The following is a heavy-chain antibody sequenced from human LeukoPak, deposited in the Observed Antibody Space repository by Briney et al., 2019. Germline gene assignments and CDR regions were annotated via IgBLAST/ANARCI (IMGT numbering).Heavy chain of an antibody. V-gene: IGHV4-59*01. Sequence: SETLSLTCSVSDVSISTSYWSWIRQPPGRGLEWIGYIYHSGNTHYNPSLKSRLTISVDKTKNQFSLKVSSVTAADTAVYYCARGIWIGEGYYFYMDVWGKGTTVTVSS. CDR1: DVSISTSY. CDR2: IYHSGNT. D-gene: IGHD3-10*01. J-gene: IGHJ6*03. CDR3: ARGIWIGEGYYFYMDV.